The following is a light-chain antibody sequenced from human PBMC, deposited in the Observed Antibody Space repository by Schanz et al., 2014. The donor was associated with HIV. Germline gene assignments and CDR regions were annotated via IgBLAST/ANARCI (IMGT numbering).Light chain of an antibody. CDR3: SSYATTKDLL. CDR2: EVS. V-gene: IGLV2-8*01. CDR1: SSDVGGHNY. J-gene: IGLJ2*01. Sequence: QSALTQPPSASGSPGQSVTISCTGTSSDVGGHNYVSWYQHHPGKAPKLIIFEVSERPSGVPDRFSGSKSGNTASLTVSGLQAEDEADYYCSSYATTKDLLFGGGTKLTV.